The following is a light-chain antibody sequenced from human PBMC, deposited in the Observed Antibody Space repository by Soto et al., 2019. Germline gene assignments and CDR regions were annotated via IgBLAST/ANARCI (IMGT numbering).Light chain of an antibody. CDR1: SSNIGAGYD. CDR2: DNN. Sequence: QPVLTQPPSVSGAPGQRVTISCTGSSSNIGAGYDVQWYQQLPGTAPKLLIYDNNNRPSGVPDRFSGSKSGTSASLAITGLQAEDEADYYCQSYGSSLSGSHVVFGGGTKVTVL. J-gene: IGLJ2*01. CDR3: QSYGSSLSGSHVV. V-gene: IGLV1-40*01.